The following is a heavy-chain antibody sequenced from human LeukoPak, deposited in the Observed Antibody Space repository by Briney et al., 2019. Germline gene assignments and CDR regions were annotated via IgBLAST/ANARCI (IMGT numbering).Heavy chain of an antibody. CDR1: GFTFSDYY. Sequence: GGSLRLSCAASGFTFSDYYMSWIRQAPGRGLEWVSAISGSSDTTYYADSVKGRFTISRDNSKNTLYLQMNSLRAQDTAVYYCANREGGYTYDPFDYWGQGTLVTVSS. D-gene: IGHD5-18*01. CDR2: ISGSSDTT. V-gene: IGHV3-23*01. CDR3: ANREGGYTYDPFDY. J-gene: IGHJ4*02.